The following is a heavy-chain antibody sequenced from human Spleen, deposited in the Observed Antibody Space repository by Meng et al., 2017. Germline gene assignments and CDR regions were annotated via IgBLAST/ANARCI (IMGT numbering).Heavy chain of an antibody. Sequence: QTTLRDSGLTLVKPTPPLTLTCIFSGFSLRNSGVGVGWIRQPPGKALEWLALIYWDDDKSYSPSLKTRLTITKDTSKNQVVLTMTNMDPVDTATYYCAHSGYYDSSGYYYFDYWGQGTLVTVSS. J-gene: IGHJ4*02. V-gene: IGHV2-5*02. D-gene: IGHD3-22*01. CDR3: AHSGYYDSSGYYYFDY. CDR1: GFSLRNSGVG. CDR2: IYWDDDK.